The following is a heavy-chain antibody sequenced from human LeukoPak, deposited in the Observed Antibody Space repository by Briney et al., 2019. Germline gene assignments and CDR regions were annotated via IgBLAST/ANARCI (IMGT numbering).Heavy chain of an antibody. V-gene: IGHV3-23*01. Sequence: GGSLRLSCAASGFTFSSYAISWVRQAPGKGLEWVSAISGSGGSTYYADSVKGRFTISRDNSKNTLYLQMNSLRAEDTAVYYCVKGTFYYGSGSYCMDVWGKGTTVTVSS. J-gene: IGHJ6*04. CDR3: VKGTFYYGSGSYCMDV. CDR2: ISGSGGST. CDR1: GFTFSSYA. D-gene: IGHD3-10*01.